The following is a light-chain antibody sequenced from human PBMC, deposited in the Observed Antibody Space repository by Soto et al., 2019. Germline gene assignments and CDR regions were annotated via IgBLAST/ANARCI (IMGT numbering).Light chain of an antibody. CDR2: DVS. CDR1: SSDVGGYNY. CDR3: SSYTSSSTRV. V-gene: IGLV2-14*01. J-gene: IGLJ3*02. Sequence: QSALTQPASVYGSPGQSITISCTGTSSDVGGYNYVSWYQQHPGKAPKLMIYDVSNRPSGVSNRFSGSKSGNTASLTISGLQAEYEADYYCSSYTSSSTRVFGGGTKLTVL.